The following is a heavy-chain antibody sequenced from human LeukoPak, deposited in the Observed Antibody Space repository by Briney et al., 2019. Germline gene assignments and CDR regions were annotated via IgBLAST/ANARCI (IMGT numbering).Heavy chain of an antibody. CDR2: IIPIFGTT. V-gene: IGHV1-69*05. D-gene: IGHD1-7*01. Sequence: SSVKVSCKASGGTFSSYAISWVRQAPGQGLEWMGRIIPIFGTTNYAQKFQGRVTITTDESTSTAYMELSSLRSEDTAVYYCARDRITGTTGWFDPWGQGTLVTVSS. CDR3: ARDRITGTTGWFDP. CDR1: GGTFSSYA. J-gene: IGHJ5*02.